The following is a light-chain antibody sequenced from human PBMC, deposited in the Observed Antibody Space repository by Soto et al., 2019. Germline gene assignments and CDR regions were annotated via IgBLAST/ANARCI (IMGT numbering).Light chain of an antibody. CDR2: DTS. J-gene: IGKJ5*01. CDR1: QGIGDT. V-gene: IGKV3-15*01. CDR3: QQYNKWPIT. Sequence: EIVLTQSPGTLSLSPGEGATLSCRASQGIGDTLAWYQQKPGQTPRLLIYDTSIRATGVPARFSGSRSGTEFTLTISSLQSEDSAFYYCQQYNKWPITFGQGTRLEIK.